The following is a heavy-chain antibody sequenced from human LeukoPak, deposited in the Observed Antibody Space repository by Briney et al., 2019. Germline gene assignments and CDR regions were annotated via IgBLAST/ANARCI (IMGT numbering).Heavy chain of an antibody. D-gene: IGHD6-13*01. J-gene: IGHJ4*02. Sequence: PSETLSLTCTVSGGSISSYYWSWIRQPPRKGLEWIGYIYYSGSTNYNPSLKSRVTISVDTSKNQFSLKLSSVTAADTAVYYCARDLGSSGYSSSWYYFDYWGQGTLVTVSS. CDR1: GGSISSYY. CDR3: ARDLGSSGYSSSWYYFDY. CDR2: IYYSGST. V-gene: IGHV4-59*01.